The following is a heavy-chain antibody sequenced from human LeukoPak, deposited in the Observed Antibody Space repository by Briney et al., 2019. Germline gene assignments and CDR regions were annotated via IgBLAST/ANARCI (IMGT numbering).Heavy chain of an antibody. CDR2: LSYTGSN. V-gene: IGHV4-59*01. D-gene: IGHD5-12*01. J-gene: IGHJ6*02. Sequence: SETLSLTCTVSGASISRYFWSWIRQPPGKGLEWIGYLSYTGSNRYNPSLKSRVTISADTSKNQFSLKLRSVTAADTAVYYCARGGSGYDSFYYGMDVWGQGTTVTVSS. CDR3: ARGGSGYDSFYYGMDV. CDR1: GASISRYF.